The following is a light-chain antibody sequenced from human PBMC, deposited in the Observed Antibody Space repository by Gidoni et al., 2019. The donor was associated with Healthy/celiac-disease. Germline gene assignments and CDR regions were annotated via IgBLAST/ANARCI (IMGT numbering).Light chain of an antibody. J-gene: IGLJ2*01. CDR2: DVS. Sequence: QSALTQPASVSGSPGQSITISCTGTSSDVGGYNYVSWYQPHPGKAPKLMVYDVSNRPSGVSNRFSGSKSGNTASLTISGLQAEDEADYYCSSYTSGSTLVIFGGGTKLTVL. CDR3: SSYTSGSTLVI. CDR1: SSDVGGYNY. V-gene: IGLV2-14*03.